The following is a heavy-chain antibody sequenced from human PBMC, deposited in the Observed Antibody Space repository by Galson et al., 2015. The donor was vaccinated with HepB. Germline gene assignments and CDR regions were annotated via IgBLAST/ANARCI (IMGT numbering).Heavy chain of an antibody. CDR3: ARDAYYYDSSGYLFRWREMKFNCFDP. CDR2: ISFDGSKT. D-gene: IGHD3-22*01. J-gene: IGHJ5*02. CDR1: GFSFSNYA. Sequence: SLRLSCAGSGFSFSNYAMNWVRQAPGKGLEWVAGISFDGSKTYYADSVKGRFTISRDKSNNTLFLQMNSLRPGDTAVYFCARDAYYYDSSGYLFRWREMKFNCFDPWGQGTPVTVSS. V-gene: IGHV3-30*04.